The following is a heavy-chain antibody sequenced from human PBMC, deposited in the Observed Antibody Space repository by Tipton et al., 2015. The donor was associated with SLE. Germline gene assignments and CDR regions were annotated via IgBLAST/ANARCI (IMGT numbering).Heavy chain of an antibody. CDR2: INQDGSEK. CDR3: ARAAGYSGYDPYNWFDP. Sequence: SLRLSCAASGFTFSSYWMSWVRQAPGKGLEWVANINQDGSEKYYVDSVKGRFTISRDNAKNSLYLQMNSLRAEDTAVYYCARAAGYSGYDPYNWFDPWGQGTLVTVSS. D-gene: IGHD5-12*01. CDR1: GFTFSSYW. J-gene: IGHJ5*02. V-gene: IGHV3-7*01.